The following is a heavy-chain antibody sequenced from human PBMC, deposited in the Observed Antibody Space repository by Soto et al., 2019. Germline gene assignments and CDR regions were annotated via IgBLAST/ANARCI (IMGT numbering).Heavy chain of an antibody. CDR3: ARVAGTTRGADCLHFQH. Sequence: SVKVSCKASGGTFSSYAISWLRQAPGQGLEWMGGIIPIFGTANYAQKFQGRVTITADESTSTAYMELSSLRSEDTAVYYCARVAGTTRGADCLHFQHWGQGTLVTVSS. CDR2: IIPIFGTA. D-gene: IGHD1-1*01. CDR1: GGTFSSYA. V-gene: IGHV1-69*13. J-gene: IGHJ1*01.